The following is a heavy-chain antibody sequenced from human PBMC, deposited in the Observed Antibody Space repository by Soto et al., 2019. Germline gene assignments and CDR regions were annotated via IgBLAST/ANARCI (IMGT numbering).Heavy chain of an antibody. J-gene: IGHJ4*02. CDR3: ARGGYCSSTSCYRVGSY. CDR2: MNPNSGNT. V-gene: IGHV1-8*01. Sequence: QVQLVQSGAEVKKPGASVKVSCKASGYTFTSYDINWVRQATGQGLEWMGWMNPNSGNTGYAQKFQGRVTMTRNTSISTAYMELSSLRSENTAVYYCARGGYCSSTSCYRVGSYWGQGTLVTVSS. CDR1: GYTFTSYD. D-gene: IGHD2-2*02.